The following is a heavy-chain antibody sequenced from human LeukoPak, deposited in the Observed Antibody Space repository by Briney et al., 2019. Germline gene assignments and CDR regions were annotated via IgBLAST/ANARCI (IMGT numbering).Heavy chain of an antibody. CDR1: GYTFTGYY. V-gene: IGHV1-2*06. D-gene: IGHD6-13*01. J-gene: IGHJ6*03. CDR2: INPNSGGT. CDR3: ASLEAAGSNYYYNYYMDV. Sequence: ASVKVSCKASGYTFTGYYMHWVRQAPGQGLEWMGRINPNSGGTNYAQKFQGRVTMTRDTSISTAYMELSRLRSDDTAVYYCASLEAAGSNYYYNYYMDVWGKGTTVTVSS.